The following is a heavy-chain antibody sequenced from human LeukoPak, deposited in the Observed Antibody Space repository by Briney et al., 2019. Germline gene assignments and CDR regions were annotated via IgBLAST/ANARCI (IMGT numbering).Heavy chain of an antibody. CDR1: GYTFSSNY. CDR2: INPSGGST. V-gene: IGHV1-46*01. Sequence: ASVKVSCKASGYTFSSNYMHWVRQAPGQGLEWMGIINPSGGSTSYAQKFQGRVTMTRNTSISTAYMELSSLRSEDTAVYYCATTGYSSALRDYWGQGTLVTVSS. CDR3: ATTGYSSALRDY. D-gene: IGHD6-19*01. J-gene: IGHJ4*02.